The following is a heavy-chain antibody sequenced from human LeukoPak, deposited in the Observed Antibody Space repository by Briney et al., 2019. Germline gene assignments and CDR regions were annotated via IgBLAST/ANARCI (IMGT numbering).Heavy chain of an antibody. V-gene: IGHV4-59*08. Sequence: SETLSLTCTVSGGSISSYYWSWSRQPPGKGLEWIGYIYYSGSTNYNPSLKSRVTISVDTSKNQFSLKLSSVTAADTAVYYCARSRRGGYYFDYWGQGTLVTVSS. CDR2: IYYSGST. CDR1: GGSISSYY. D-gene: IGHD3-16*01. CDR3: ARSRRGGYYFDY. J-gene: IGHJ4*02.